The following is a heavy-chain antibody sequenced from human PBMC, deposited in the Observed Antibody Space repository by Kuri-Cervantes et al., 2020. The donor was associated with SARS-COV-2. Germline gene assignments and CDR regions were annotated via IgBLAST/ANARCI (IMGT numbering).Heavy chain of an antibody. CDR1: GYSISSGYY. D-gene: IGHD6-25*01. CDR3: ARVGSALRRDFDY. CDR2: IYHSGST. V-gene: IGHV4-38-2*01. J-gene: IGHJ4*02. Sequence: SQTLSLTCAVSGYSISSGYYWGWIRQPPGKGLEWIGSIYHSGSTYYNPSLKSRVTISVETSKNQFSLKLSSVTAADTAVYYCARVGSALRRDFDYWGQGTLVTVSS.